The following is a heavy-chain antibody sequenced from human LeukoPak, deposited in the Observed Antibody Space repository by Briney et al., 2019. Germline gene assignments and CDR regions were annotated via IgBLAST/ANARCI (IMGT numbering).Heavy chain of an antibody. CDR2: IHYSGST. Sequence: SETLSLTCTVSGGSISGYYWSWIRQPPGKGLEWIGYIHYSGSTNYNPSLKSRVTISVDTSKNQFSLKLSSVTAADTAVYYCARVWGVTRYYMDVWGKGTTVTVSS. V-gene: IGHV4-59*01. CDR1: GGSISGYY. D-gene: IGHD3-16*01. J-gene: IGHJ6*03. CDR3: ARVWGVTRYYMDV.